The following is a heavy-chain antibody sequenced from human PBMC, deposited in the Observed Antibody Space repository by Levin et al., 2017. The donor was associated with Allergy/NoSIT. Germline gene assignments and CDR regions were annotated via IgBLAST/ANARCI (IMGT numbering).Heavy chain of an antibody. D-gene: IGHD3-3*01. Sequence: GESLKISCAASGFTFSSYAMAWVRQAPGKGLEWVSAISVGGGRTYYTDSVKGRFTISRDNSKNTLNLQMNSLRAEDTAVYYCATRFVEWLFYYWGQGTLVTVSS. CDR3: ATRFVEWLFYY. CDR1: GFTFSSYA. CDR2: ISVGGGRT. J-gene: IGHJ4*02. V-gene: IGHV3-23*01.